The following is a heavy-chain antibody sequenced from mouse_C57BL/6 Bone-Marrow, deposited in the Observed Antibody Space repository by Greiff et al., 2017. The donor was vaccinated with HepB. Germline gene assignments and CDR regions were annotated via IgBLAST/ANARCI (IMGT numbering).Heavy chain of an antibody. D-gene: IGHD1-1*01. CDR2: IYPSDSET. V-gene: IGHV1-61*01. Sequence: QVQLQQPGAELVRPGSSVKLSCKASGYTFTSYWMDWVKQRPGQGLEWIGNIYPSDSETHYSQKFKDKATLTVDKSSSTAYMQLSSLTSEDSAVYYCARGSPVVARAYWCQGTLVTVSA. CDR3: ARGSPVVARAY. CDR1: GYTFTSYW. J-gene: IGHJ3*01.